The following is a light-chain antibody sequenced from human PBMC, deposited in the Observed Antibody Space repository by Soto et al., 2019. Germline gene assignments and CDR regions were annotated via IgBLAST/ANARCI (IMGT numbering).Light chain of an antibody. V-gene: IGKV1-6*01. Sequence: AIQMTQSPSSLSASVGDRVTITCRTSQDIRKDLGWYQQKPGKAPKILIYGASTLQSGVPSRFSGSGSGTYFTLTISSLQPEDSAAYFCLQDYNYPFTFGQGTKVDIK. CDR3: LQDYNYPFT. CDR2: GAS. CDR1: QDIRKD. J-gene: IGKJ2*01.